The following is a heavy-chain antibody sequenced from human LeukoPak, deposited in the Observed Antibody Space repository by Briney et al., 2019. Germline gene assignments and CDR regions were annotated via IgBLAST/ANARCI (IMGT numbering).Heavy chain of an antibody. CDR3: AKVVAGNIDYYFDY. CDR2: ISGTGGST. Sequence: GGSLRLSCAASGFIFGDYNMNWVRQAPGKGLEWVAGISGTGGSTHYADSVKGRFTISRDNSKNTVYLQMRNLRVEHTAVYYCAKVVAGNIDYYFDYWGQGILVAVSS. J-gene: IGHJ4*02. CDR1: GFIFGDYN. V-gene: IGHV3-23*01. D-gene: IGHD2/OR15-2a*01.